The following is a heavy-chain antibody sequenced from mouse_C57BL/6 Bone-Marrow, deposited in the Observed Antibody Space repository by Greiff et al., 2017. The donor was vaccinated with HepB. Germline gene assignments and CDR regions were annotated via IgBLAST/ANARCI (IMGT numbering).Heavy chain of an antibody. V-gene: IGHV1-55*01. D-gene: IGHD1-1*01. CDR1: GSPSTSYW. J-gene: IGHJ2*01. Sequence: VQLQQPGAEFVKPGASVKLSCKASGSPSTSYWITWVKQRLGQGLEWFGDIYPGSGSTNYNEKFKSKATLTVDTSSSTAYMQLRSLTSDDSAVYYCARFDYYGSKGDWGQGTTVTVSS. CDR2: IYPGSGST. CDR3: ARFDYYGSKGD.